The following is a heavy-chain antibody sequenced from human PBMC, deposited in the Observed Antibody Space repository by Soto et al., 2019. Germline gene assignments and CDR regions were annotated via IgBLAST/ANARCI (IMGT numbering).Heavy chain of an antibody. V-gene: IGHV3-21*01. CDR2: ISSSSSYI. CDR1: GFTFSSYS. D-gene: IGHD3-3*01. J-gene: IGHJ5*02. Sequence: PGESLRVYCAASGFTFSSYSMNWVRQAQGKGLEWVSSISSSSSYIYYADSVKGRFTISRDNAKNSLYLQMNSLRAEDTAVYYCARDRHNDFWSGSNWFDPWGQGTLVTVSS. CDR3: ARDRHNDFWSGSNWFDP.